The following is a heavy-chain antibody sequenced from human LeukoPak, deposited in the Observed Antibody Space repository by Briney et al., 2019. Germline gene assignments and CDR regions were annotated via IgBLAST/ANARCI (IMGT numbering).Heavy chain of an antibody. D-gene: IGHD4-17*01. J-gene: IGHJ4*02. CDR3: AKDRVVDGDYSYYFDY. Sequence: GTLRLSCAASGFIFSNYGMSWVRQAPGKGLEWVSAMSGSGSRTYYADSVRGRFTISRDNSKNTLYLQMNSLRAEDTAVYYCAKDRVVDGDYSYYFDYWGQGTLVTVSS. V-gene: IGHV3-23*01. CDR2: MSGSGSRT. CDR1: GFIFSNYG.